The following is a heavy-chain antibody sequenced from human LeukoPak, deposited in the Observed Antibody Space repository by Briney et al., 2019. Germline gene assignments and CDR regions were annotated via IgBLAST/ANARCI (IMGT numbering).Heavy chain of an antibody. Sequence: GGSLRLSCTGSGFTLSSYEMTWIRQAPGKGLEWVSSIDYSGDRPYYADSVNGRFTMSRDNSKNKVYLQLISQRAEDTAGCYRSRNSGWYGILWGQGNLVDVSS. J-gene: IGHJ4*02. CDR2: IDYSGDRP. V-gene: IGHV3-23*01. CDR1: GFTLSSYE. D-gene: IGHD6-19*01. CDR3: SRNSGWYGIL.